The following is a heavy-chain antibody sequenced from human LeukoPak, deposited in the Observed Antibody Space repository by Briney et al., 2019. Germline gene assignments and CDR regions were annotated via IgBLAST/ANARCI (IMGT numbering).Heavy chain of an antibody. CDR1: GGSISSGSYY. V-gene: IGHV4-61*02. J-gene: IGHJ6*03. D-gene: IGHD2-15*01. CDR3: ARGRRIVVVLGATRTHRDYYMDV. CDR2: IHTSGNT. Sequence: SETLSLTCTVSGGSISSGSYYWSWIRQPAGKGLEWIGRIHTSGNTNYNPSLKSRVTISLDTSKNQLSLKLSSVTAADTAVYYCARGRRIVVVLGATRTHRDYYMDVWGKGTTVTVSS.